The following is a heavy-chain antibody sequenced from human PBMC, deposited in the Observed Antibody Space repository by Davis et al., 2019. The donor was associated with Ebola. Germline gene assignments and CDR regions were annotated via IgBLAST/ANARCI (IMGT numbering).Heavy chain of an antibody. J-gene: IGHJ4*02. Sequence: PSETLSLTCTVSGGSISSGDYYWSWIRQPPGKGLEWIGYIYYSGSTYYNPSLKSRVTISVDTSKNQFSLKLSSVTAADTAVYYCASWDSGSYYDYWGQGTLVTVSS. CDR1: GGSISSGDYY. CDR3: ASWDSGSYYDY. V-gene: IGHV4-30-4*01. D-gene: IGHD1-26*01. CDR2: IYYSGST.